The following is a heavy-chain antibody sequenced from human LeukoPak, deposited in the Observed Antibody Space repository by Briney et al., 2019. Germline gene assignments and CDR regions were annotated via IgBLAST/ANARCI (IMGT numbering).Heavy chain of an antibody. D-gene: IGHD3-22*01. CDR2: MNPNSGNT. CDR1: GYTFTSYD. Sequence: ASVKVSCKASGYTFTSYDVNWVRQATGQGLEWMGWMNPNSGNTGYAQKFQGRVTMTRNTSINTAYMELSSLRSEDTAVFYCARGVRDSSGREYFQHWGQGTLVTVSS. CDR3: ARGVRDSSGREYFQH. V-gene: IGHV1-8*01. J-gene: IGHJ1*01.